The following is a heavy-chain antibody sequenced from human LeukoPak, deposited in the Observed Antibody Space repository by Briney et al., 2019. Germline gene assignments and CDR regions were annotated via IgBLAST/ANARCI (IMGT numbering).Heavy chain of an antibody. J-gene: IGHJ6*02. Sequence: SDTLSLTCTVSGGSISSSYWSWIRQPPGKGLEWIGYIYYSGSTNYNPSLKSRVTISVDTSKNQFSLKLSSVTAADTAVYYCARITMVRGRAYYYYGMDVWGQGTTVTVSS. D-gene: IGHD3-10*01. CDR1: GGSISSSY. CDR2: IYYSGST. CDR3: ARITMVRGRAYYYYGMDV. V-gene: IGHV4-59*07.